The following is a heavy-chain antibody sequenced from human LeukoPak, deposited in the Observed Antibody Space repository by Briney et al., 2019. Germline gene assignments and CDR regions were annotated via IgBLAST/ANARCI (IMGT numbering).Heavy chain of an antibody. J-gene: IGHJ6*03. CDR1: GYSISSGYY. CDR2: IYHSGST. Sequence: SETLSLTCTVSGYSISSGYYWGWIRQPPGKGLEWIGSIYHSGSTYYNPSLKSRVTISVGTSKNQFSLKLSSVTAADTAVYYCARVKTMVRGVIRLNYYYMDVWGKGTTVTVSS. CDR3: ARVKTMVRGVIRLNYYYMDV. V-gene: IGHV4-38-2*02. D-gene: IGHD3-10*01.